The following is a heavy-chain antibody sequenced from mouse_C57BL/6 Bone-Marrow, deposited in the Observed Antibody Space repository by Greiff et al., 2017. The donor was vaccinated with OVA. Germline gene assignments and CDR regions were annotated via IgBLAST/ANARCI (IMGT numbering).Heavy chain of an antibody. J-gene: IGHJ4*01. CDR2: ISPRSGNT. V-gene: IGHV1-81*01. CDR1: GYTFTSYG. Sequence: VKVVESGAELARPGASVKLSCKASGYTFTSYGISWVKQRTGQGLEWIGEISPRSGNTYYNEKFKGKATLTADKSSSTAYMELRSLTSEDSAVYFCARRRTYGSSSYAMDYWGQGTSVTVSS. D-gene: IGHD1-1*01. CDR3: ARRRTYGSSSYAMDY.